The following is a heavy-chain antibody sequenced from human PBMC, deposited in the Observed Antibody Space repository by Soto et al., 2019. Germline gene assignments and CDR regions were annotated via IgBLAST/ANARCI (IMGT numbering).Heavy chain of an antibody. CDR1: GGSISSYY. CDR2: IYYSGST. V-gene: IGHV4-59*08. CDR3: ARRWGDYFDY. Sequence: SDTLSLTCTVSGGSISSYYWSWIRQPPGKGLEWIGYIYYSGSTNYNPSLKSRVTISVDTSKNQFSLKLSSVTAADTAVYYCARRWGDYFDYWGQGTLVTVS. J-gene: IGHJ4*02. D-gene: IGHD3-16*01.